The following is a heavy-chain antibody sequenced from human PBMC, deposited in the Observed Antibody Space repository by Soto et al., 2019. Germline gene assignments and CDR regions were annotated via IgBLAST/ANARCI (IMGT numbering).Heavy chain of an antibody. D-gene: IGHD1-20*01. Sequence: SETLSLTCAVSGSSISGSYYYSGWLCQSPGKGPEWIGRVFYTGFTSYHPSLESRVSVSVDTSKNQFSRKVSGVSAADTAGYYCATSQKGYNWNYFDHWGQGALVTVSS. CDR2: VFYTGFT. V-gene: IGHV4-39*01. CDR3: ATSQKGYNWNYFDH. J-gene: IGHJ4*02. CDR1: GSSISGSYYY.